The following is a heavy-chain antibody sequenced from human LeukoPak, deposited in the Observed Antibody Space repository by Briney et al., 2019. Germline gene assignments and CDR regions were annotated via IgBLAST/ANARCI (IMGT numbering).Heavy chain of an antibody. CDR3: AAQFNDILTGYYNRPFDY. Sequence: GRSLRLSCAASGFTFSSYVMHWVRQAPGKVLERVAVIWYDGSNKYYADSVKGRFTISRDNSKNTPYLQMNSLRAEDTAVYYCAAQFNDILTGYYNRPFDYWGQGTLVTVSS. V-gene: IGHV3-33*01. CDR2: IWYDGSNK. J-gene: IGHJ4*02. CDR1: GFTFSSYV. D-gene: IGHD3-9*01.